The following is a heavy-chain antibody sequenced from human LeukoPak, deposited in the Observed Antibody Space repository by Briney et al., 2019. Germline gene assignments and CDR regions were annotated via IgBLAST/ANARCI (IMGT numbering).Heavy chain of an antibody. CDR3: ARDWGSRGSPGYFDY. D-gene: IGHD2-15*01. CDR2: ISVYNGNT. CDR1: GYTFTSYG. Sequence: ASVKVSCKASGYTFTSYGISWVRQATGQGLEWMGWISVYNGNTKYVQKVQGRVTMTTDTSTSTAYMELRSLRSDDTAVYYCARDWGSRGSPGYFDYWGQGTLVTVSS. J-gene: IGHJ4*02. V-gene: IGHV1-18*01.